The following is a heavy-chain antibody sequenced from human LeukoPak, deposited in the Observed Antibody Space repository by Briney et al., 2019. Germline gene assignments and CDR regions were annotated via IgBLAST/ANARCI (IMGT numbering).Heavy chain of an antibody. CDR1: GGSFSGYY. J-gene: IGHJ4*02. CDR3: ARASGYYPHMTIDY. V-gene: IGHV4-34*01. CDR2: INHSGST. Sequence: SETLSLTCAVYGGSFSGYYWSWIRQPPGKGLEWIGEINHSGSTNYNPSLKSRLTISVDTSKNLFSLKLSSVTAADTAVYYCARASGYYPHMTIDYWGQGTLVTVSS. D-gene: IGHD3-22*01.